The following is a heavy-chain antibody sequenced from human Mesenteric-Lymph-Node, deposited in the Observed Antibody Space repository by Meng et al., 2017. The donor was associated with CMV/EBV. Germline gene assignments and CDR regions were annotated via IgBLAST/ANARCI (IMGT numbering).Heavy chain of an antibody. V-gene: IGHV3-21*01. J-gene: IGHJ4*02. CDR1: GFTFSIYS. Sequence: GFTFSIYSMNWVRQAPGKGLEWVSSISTTSTYISYADSLKGRFTISRDNAKNSLYLQMNSLRSEDTAMYYCATDRMDTSARRGFFDYWGQGTLVTVSS. D-gene: IGHD5-18*01. CDR2: ISTTSTYI. CDR3: ATDRMDTSARRGFFDY.